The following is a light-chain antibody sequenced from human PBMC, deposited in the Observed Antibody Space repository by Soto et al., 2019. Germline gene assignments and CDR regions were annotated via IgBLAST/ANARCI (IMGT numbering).Light chain of an antibody. CDR2: NVS. J-gene: IGKJ1*01. CDR1: ESLVYSDGNTY. V-gene: IGKV2-30*01. Sequence: DAVLTQSPLSLPVTLGQPASISCRSDESLVYSDGNTYLSWLQQRPGQSPRRLIYNVSNRDSGVPDRFSGGVSGTDFTLKISGVEADDVGIYYCMQPKRLWTFGQGTKVDIK. CDR3: MQPKRLWT.